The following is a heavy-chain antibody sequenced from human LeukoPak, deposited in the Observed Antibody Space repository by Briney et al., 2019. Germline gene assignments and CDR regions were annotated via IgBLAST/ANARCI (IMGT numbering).Heavy chain of an antibody. CDR3: AGCADGAGYYGMDV. CDR2: ISYDGSNK. Sequence: SGGSLRLSCAASGFTFSSYGMHWVRQAPGKGLEWAAVISYDGSNKYYADSVKGRFTISRDNSKNTLYLQMNSLRAEDTAVYYCAGCADGAGYYGMDVWGQGTTVTVSS. CDR1: GFTFSSYG. V-gene: IGHV3-30*03. J-gene: IGHJ6*02. D-gene: IGHD6-19*01.